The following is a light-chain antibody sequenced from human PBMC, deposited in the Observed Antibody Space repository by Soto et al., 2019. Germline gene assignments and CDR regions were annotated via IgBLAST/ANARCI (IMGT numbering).Light chain of an antibody. CDR1: QSVTTY. Sequence: EVVLTQSPATLSLSPGERATLSCTASQSVTTYLAWYQQKPGQAPGLLIYDASTRATGIPARFSGSGSGTDFTLTISSLEPEDFAVYYCQQRSNWPPGVTFGPGTKVDIK. CDR2: DAS. J-gene: IGKJ3*01. V-gene: IGKV3-11*01. CDR3: QQRSNWPPGVT.